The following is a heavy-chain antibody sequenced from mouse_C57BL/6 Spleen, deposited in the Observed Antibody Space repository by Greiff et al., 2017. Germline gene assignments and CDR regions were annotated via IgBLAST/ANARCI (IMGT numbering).Heavy chain of an antibody. Sequence: VQLQQSGAELVRPGASVTLSCKASGYTFTDYEMHWVKQTPVHGLEWIGAIAPETGGTAYNQKFKGKAILTADKSSSQAYMELRRLTSEDSAVYYCTRRLITTGVATDYAMDYWGQGTSVTVSS. CDR3: TRRLITTGVATDYAMDY. CDR2: IAPETGGT. V-gene: IGHV1-15*01. J-gene: IGHJ4*01. CDR1: GYTFTDYE. D-gene: IGHD1-1*01.